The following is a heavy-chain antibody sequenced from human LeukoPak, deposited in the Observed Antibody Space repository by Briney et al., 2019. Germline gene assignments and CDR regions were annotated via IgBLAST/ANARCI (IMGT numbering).Heavy chain of an antibody. D-gene: IGHD3-10*01. Sequence: PSQTLSLTCTVSGGSISSGGYYWSWHRQHPGTGLEWIGYIYYSGSTYYNPSLKSRVTISVDTSKNQFSLKLSSVTAADTAVYYCARGWFGGFNFDYWGQGTLVTVSS. CDR2: IYYSGST. J-gene: IGHJ4*02. V-gene: IGHV4-31*03. CDR1: GGSISSGGYY. CDR3: ARGWFGGFNFDY.